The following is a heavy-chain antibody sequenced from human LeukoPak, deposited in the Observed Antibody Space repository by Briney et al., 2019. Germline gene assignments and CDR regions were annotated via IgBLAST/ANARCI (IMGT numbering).Heavy chain of an antibody. CDR3: ARVDRDYYDSGSSFEY. J-gene: IGHJ4*02. Sequence: SQTLSLTCTVSGGSISSGGYYWSWIRQHPGKGLERIGYIYYSGSTYYNPSLKSRVTISVDTSKNQFSLKLSSVTAADTAVYYCARVDRDYYDSGSSFEYWGQGTLVTVSS. D-gene: IGHD3-10*01. CDR2: IYYSGST. CDR1: GGSISSGGYY. V-gene: IGHV4-31*03.